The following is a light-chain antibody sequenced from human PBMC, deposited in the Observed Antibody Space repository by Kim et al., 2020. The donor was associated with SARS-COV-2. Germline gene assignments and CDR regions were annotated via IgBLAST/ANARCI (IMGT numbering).Light chain of an antibody. CDR3: QQHIHVPD. CDR1: QDISTS. Sequence: DIQMTQSPSSLSASVGDRVTITCQASQDISTSLHWYQQKTGKVPKLLIYDASNLETGVPSRFSGSGSGRDFTLTISSLQPEDVGTYYCQQHIHVPDFGPGTKVDIK. CDR2: DAS. J-gene: IGKJ3*01. V-gene: IGKV1-33*01.